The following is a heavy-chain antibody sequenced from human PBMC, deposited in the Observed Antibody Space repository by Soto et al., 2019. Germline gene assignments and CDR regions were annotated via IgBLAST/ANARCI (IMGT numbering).Heavy chain of an antibody. CDR2: VYYSGSS. J-gene: IGHJ6*02. V-gene: IGHV4-30-4*01. Sequence: TLALTCPVSGDSISCWASFWSWIRQPPVKVLEWIANVYYSGSSYYNPSLKSRLTISVDTTKNQFSLQLKSVTAAETAVYYCERNGSYYDFWSGYEFGGDMDVWCRGTTV. CDR1: GDSISCWASF. D-gene: IGHD3-3*01. CDR3: ERNGSYYDFWSGYEFGGDMDV.